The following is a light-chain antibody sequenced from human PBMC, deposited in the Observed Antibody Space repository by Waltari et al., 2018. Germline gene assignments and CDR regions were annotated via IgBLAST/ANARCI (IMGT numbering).Light chain of an antibody. CDR3: QHYVNLPVT. V-gene: IGKV3-20*01. Sequence: EIVLTQSPGTLSLSPGERATLSCRASQSVGRSLAWYKQKPGQAHSLLIYDKAIRATGTPGRFSGSGSGTDFSLAISSLEPEDFAVYFCQHYVNLPVTFGQGTKVEI. CDR2: DKA. CDR1: QSVGRS. J-gene: IGKJ1*01.